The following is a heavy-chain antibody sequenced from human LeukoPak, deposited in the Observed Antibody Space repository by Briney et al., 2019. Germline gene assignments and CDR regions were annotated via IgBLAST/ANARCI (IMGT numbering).Heavy chain of an antibody. CDR2: IGGSGVGT. CDR1: GFIVSSNY. Sequence: GGSLRLSCAASGFIVSSNYVSWVRQAPGKGLEWVSAIGGSGVGTYYADSVKGRFTISRDNSQNTLSLQMNSLRVEDTAVYYCAKRRFGELPYDAFDIWGQGTMVTVSS. D-gene: IGHD3-10*01. J-gene: IGHJ3*02. CDR3: AKRRFGELPYDAFDI. V-gene: IGHV3-23*01.